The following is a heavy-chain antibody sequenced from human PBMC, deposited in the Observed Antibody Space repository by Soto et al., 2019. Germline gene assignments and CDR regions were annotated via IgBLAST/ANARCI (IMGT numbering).Heavy chain of an antibody. Sequence: DEHVLESGGGLVQPGGSLRLSCAASGFSFSTYAMSWVRLAPGKGLEWVSAISGSGSHTHYAGSIKGRFTISRDNSKNAVYLQMNSLTAEDTAIYYCANCLFGYTGSSGWWTWLDPWGQGTLVTVSS. D-gene: IGHD5-12*01. V-gene: IGHV3-23*01. CDR3: ANCLFGYTGSSGWWTWLDP. CDR2: ISGSGSHT. CDR1: GFSFSTYA. J-gene: IGHJ5*02.